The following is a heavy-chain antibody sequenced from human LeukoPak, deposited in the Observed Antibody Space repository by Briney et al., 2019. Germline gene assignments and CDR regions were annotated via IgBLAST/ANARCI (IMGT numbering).Heavy chain of an antibody. CDR1: GFTFSSYW. D-gene: IGHD3-10*01. V-gene: IGHV3-7*01. CDR2: IKQDGNEK. Sequence: GGSLRLSCAASGFTFSSYWMNWVRQAPGKGLEWVANIKQDGNEKHYEDSAKGRFSISRDNAKHSLYLQMDSLRAEDTAVYYCAKEGAYPIITYDSWGQGALVTVSS. CDR3: AKEGAYPIITYDS. J-gene: IGHJ5*01.